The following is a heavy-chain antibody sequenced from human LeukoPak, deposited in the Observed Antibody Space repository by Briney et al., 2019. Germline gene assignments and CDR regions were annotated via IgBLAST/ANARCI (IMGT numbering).Heavy chain of an antibody. V-gene: IGHV4-39*01. J-gene: IGHJ4*02. Sequence: PSETLSLTCTVSSGSISSSNYYWGWIRQPPGKGLEWIGSIYYSGTTYYNPSLKSRVTISVDTSKKQLSLHLSSVTAADTAVYYCARIDSSGYPPHFDYWGQGTLVTVSS. CDR1: SGSISSSNYY. D-gene: IGHD3-22*01. CDR2: IYYSGTT. CDR3: ARIDSSGYPPHFDY.